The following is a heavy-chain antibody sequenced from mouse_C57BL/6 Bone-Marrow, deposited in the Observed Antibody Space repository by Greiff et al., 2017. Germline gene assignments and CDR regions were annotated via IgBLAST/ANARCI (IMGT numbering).Heavy chain of an antibody. V-gene: IGHV1-69*01. CDR3: ARRTGYFDY. CDR2: IDPSDSYT. Sequence: QLQQSGAELVMPGASVKLSCKASGYTFTSYWMHWVKQRPGQGLEWIGEIDPSDSYTNYNQKFKGKSTLTVDKSSSTAYMQLSSLTSEDSAVYYCARRTGYFDYCGQGTTLTVSS. J-gene: IGHJ2*01. D-gene: IGHD4-1*01. CDR1: GYTFTSYW.